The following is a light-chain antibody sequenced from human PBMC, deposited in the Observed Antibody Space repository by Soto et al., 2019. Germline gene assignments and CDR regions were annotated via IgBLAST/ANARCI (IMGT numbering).Light chain of an antibody. CDR3: QQYGSSLLYT. Sequence: EIVLTQSPGTLSLSPGERATLSCRASQSVSGSYLAWYQQKPGQAPRLLIYGASSRATGIPDRFSGSGSGTDFTLTISRLEPEDSAVYYCQQYGSSLLYTFGPGTKLEIK. J-gene: IGKJ2*01. CDR1: QSVSGSY. CDR2: GAS. V-gene: IGKV3-20*01.